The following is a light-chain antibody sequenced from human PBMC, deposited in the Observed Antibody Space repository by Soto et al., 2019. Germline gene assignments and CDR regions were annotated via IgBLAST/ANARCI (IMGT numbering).Light chain of an antibody. J-gene: IGLJ2*01. CDR3: QSYDSSVI. Sequence: QSVLTQPPSVSGAPGQRVTISCTGSSSNIGAGYDVHWYQQLPGTAPKLLIYANTNRPSGVPDRFSGSKSGTSASLAITGLQAEDEADYYCQSYDSSVIFGGGTKLIVL. V-gene: IGLV1-40*01. CDR1: SSNIGAGYD. CDR2: ANT.